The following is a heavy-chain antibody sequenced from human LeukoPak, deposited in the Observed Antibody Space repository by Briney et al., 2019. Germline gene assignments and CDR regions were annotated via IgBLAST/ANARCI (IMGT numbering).Heavy chain of an antibody. CDR1: GGSISSGGYY. J-gene: IGHJ5*02. CDR2: IHYNGNT. CDR3: ARGAMGGASWFDP. D-gene: IGHD5-18*01. Sequence: PSETLSLTCTVSGGSISSGGYYWSWIRQHPGKGLEWIGYIHYNGNTYYHPSLKSRVTISVDTSKNQFSLKLSSVTAADTAVFYCARGAMGGASWFDPWGQGTLVTVSS. V-gene: IGHV4-31*03.